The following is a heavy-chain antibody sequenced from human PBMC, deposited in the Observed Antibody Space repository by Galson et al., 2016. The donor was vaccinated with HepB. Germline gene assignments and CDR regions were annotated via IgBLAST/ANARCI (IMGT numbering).Heavy chain of an antibody. D-gene: IGHD6-13*01. J-gene: IGHJ6*03. CDR2: ISWDSGTI. Sequence: SLRLSCAASGFTFSSSWMHWVRQAPGKGLEWVSGISWDSGTIGYADSVKGRFTISRDNAKNSLYLQVNSLRAEDTALYYCAKDLSREIGATGRGVDYYYYYMDVWGKGTTVTVSS. CDR1: GFTFSSSW. CDR3: AKDLSREIGATGRGVDYYYYYMDV. V-gene: IGHV3-9*01.